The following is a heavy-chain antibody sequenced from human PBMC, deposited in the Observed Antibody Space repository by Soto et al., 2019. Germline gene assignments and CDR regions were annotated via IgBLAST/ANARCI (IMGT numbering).Heavy chain of an antibody. CDR3: ARDLQKVNFCSGGSCYRYYYYYMDV. V-gene: IGHV3-48*04. D-gene: IGHD2-15*01. J-gene: IGHJ6*03. Sequence: GSLRLSCAASGFTFSSYSMNWVRQAPGKGLEWVSYISSSSSTIYYADSVKGRFTISRDNAKNSLYLQMNSLRAEDTAVYYCARDLQKVNFCSGGSCYRYYYYYMDVWGKGTTVTVSS. CDR2: ISSSSSTI. CDR1: GFTFSSYS.